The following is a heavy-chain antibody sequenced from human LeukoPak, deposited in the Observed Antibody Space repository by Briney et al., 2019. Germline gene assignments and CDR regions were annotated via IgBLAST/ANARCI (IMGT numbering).Heavy chain of an antibody. D-gene: IGHD4/OR15-4a*01. V-gene: IGHV3-30*18. CDR1: GFTFSSYG. J-gene: IGHJ4*02. CDR3: AKAGTIVVTNYYFDY. Sequence: GRSLRLSCAASGFTFSSYGMHWVRQAPGKGLEWVAVISYDGSNKYCADSVKGRFTISRDNSKNTLYLQMNSLRAEDTAVYYCAKAGTIVVTNYYFDYWGQGTLVTVSS. CDR2: ISYDGSNK.